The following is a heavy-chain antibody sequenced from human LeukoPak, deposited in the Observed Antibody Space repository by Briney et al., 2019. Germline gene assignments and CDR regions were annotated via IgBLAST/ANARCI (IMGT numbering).Heavy chain of an antibody. J-gene: IGHJ4*02. CDR3: AKGGRITMLRGVQRDHYFDY. D-gene: IGHD3-10*01. CDR2: IKYDGNEK. CDR1: GFTFSVSW. Sequence: PGGSLRLSCAVSGFTFSVSWMSWLRQAPGKGLEWVANIKYDGNEKYYVDSVKGRFTISRDNVKNSLYLQMNSLRVEDTAVYYCAKGGRITMLRGVQRDHYFDYWGQGTLVTVSS. V-gene: IGHV3-7*01.